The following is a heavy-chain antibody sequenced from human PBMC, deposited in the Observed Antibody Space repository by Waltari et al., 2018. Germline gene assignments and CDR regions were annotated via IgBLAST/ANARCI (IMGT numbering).Heavy chain of an antibody. D-gene: IGHD2-15*01. CDR1: AFIFSSYS. CDR2: ISSSSSAI. J-gene: IGHJ3*02. CDR3: TRSLTSGRGAFDI. Sequence: EVQLVESGGGLEQPVGSLRLACAASAFIFSSYSINWVLRAPGKRLEWVSYISSSSSAIYYADSVKGRFTISRDNAKNSLYLQMNSLRAEDTAVYYCTRSLTSGRGAFDIWGQGTKVTVSS. V-gene: IGHV3-48*04.